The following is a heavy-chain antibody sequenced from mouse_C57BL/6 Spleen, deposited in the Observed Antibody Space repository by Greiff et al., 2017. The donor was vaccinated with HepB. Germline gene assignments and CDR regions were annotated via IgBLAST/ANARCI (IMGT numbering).Heavy chain of an antibody. CDR1: GFTFSDYY. J-gene: IGHJ3*01. V-gene: IGHV5-12*01. CDR3: ARQGYEGFAY. Sequence: EVMLVESGGGLVQPGGSLKLSCAASGFTFSDYYMYWVRQTPEKRLEWVAYISNGGGSTYYPDTVKGRFTISRDNAKNTLYLQMSRLKSEDTAMYYCARQGYEGFAYWGQGTLVTVSA. D-gene: IGHD3-1*01. CDR2: ISNGGGST.